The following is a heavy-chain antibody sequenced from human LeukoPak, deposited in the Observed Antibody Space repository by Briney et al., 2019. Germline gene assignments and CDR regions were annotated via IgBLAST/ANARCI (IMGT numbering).Heavy chain of an antibody. Sequence: PGGSLRLSCAASGFTFSSYAMHWVRQAPGKGLEWVAVISYDGSNKYYADSVKGRFTISRDNSKNTLYLQMNSLRAEDTAVYYCARDENGGYSYGGYYFDYWGQGTLVTVSS. D-gene: IGHD5-18*01. CDR3: ARDENGGYSYGGYYFDY. CDR1: GFTFSSYA. V-gene: IGHV3-30-3*01. CDR2: ISYDGSNK. J-gene: IGHJ4*02.